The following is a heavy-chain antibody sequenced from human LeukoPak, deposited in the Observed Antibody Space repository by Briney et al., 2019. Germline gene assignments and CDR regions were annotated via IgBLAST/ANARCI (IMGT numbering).Heavy chain of an antibody. CDR3: ARSGYCSSTSCYPIDY. CDR2: IYPGDSDT. J-gene: IGHJ4*02. V-gene: IGHV5-51*01. Sequence: GESLKISCRGSACSFTSYWIGWVRQMPGKGLEWMGIIYPGDSDTRYSPSFQGQVTISADKSISTAYLQWSSLKASDTAMYYCARSGYCSSTSCYPIDYWGQGTLVTVSS. D-gene: IGHD2-2*01. CDR1: ACSFTSYW.